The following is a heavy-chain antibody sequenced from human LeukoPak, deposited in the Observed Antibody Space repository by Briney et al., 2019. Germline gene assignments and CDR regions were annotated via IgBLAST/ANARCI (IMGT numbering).Heavy chain of an antibody. CDR1: GGSISSYY. Sequence: PSETLSLTCTVSGGSISSYYWSCIRQPPGKGLEWIGYIYYSGSTNYNPSLKSRVTISVDTSKNQFSLKLSSVTAADTAVYYCARLLYLKSYFDYWGQGTLVTVSS. CDR2: IYYSGST. V-gene: IGHV4-59*08. D-gene: IGHD3-16*02. CDR3: ARLLYLKSYFDY. J-gene: IGHJ4*02.